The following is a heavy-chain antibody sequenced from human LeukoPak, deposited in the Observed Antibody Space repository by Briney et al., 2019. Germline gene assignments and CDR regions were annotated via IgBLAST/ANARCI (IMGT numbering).Heavy chain of an antibody. J-gene: IGHJ4*02. Sequence: SETLSLTCTVSGGSISSYYWGWIRQPPGKGLEWIGYIYYSGSTNYNPSLKSRVTISVDTSKNQFSLKLSSVTAADTAVYYCASTNAAMVTGWGFDYWGQGTLVTVSS. V-gene: IGHV4-59*01. D-gene: IGHD5-18*01. CDR1: GGSISSYY. CDR2: IYYSGST. CDR3: ASTNAAMVTGWGFDY.